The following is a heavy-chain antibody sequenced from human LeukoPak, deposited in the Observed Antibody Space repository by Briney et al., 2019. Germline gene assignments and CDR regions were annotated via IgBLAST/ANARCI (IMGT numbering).Heavy chain of an antibody. D-gene: IGHD3-10*01. J-gene: IGHJ4*02. CDR1: GFTFSDYY. CDR3: ASPSHYYGSGRSKWDFDY. V-gene: IGHV3-11*04. Sequence: PGGSLRLSCAASGFTFSDYYMSWIRQAPGKGLEWVSYISSSGSTIYYADSVKGRFTISRDNSKNTLYLQMNSLRAEDTAVYYCASPSHYYGSGRSKWDFDYWGQGTLVTVSS. CDR2: ISSSGSTI.